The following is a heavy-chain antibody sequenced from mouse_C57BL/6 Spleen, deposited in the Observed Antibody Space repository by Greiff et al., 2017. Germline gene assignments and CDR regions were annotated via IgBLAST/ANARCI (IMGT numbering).Heavy chain of an antibody. V-gene: IGHV1-64*01. Sequence: VQLQQPGAELVKPGASVKLSCKASGYTFTSYWMHWVKQRPGQGLEWIGLIPPNSGSTNYNEKFKSKATLTVDKSSSTAYMQLSSLPSDDSAVYYCTRDWDGGYYFDYWGQGTTLTVSS. D-gene: IGHD4-1*01. CDR1: GYTFTSYW. CDR2: IPPNSGST. J-gene: IGHJ2*01. CDR3: TRDWDGGYYFDY.